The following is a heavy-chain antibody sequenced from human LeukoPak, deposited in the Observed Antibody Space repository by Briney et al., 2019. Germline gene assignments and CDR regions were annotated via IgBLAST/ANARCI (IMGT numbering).Heavy chain of an antibody. CDR3: ARGFGDANDYVWGSYRGYAFDI. J-gene: IGHJ3*02. CDR2: ISAYNGNT. CDR1: GYIFTSYT. D-gene: IGHD3-16*02. Sequence: ASVKVSCKASGYIFTSYTINWVRQAPGQGLEWMGWISAYNGNTNYAQKLQGRVTMTTDTSTSTAYMELRSLRSDDTAVYYCARGFGDANDYVWGSYRGYAFDIWGQGTMVTVSS. V-gene: IGHV1-18*01.